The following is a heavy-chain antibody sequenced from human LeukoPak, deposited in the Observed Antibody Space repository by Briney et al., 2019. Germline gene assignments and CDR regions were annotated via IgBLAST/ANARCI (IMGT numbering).Heavy chain of an antibody. CDR1: GYTFTGYY. V-gene: IGHV1-46*01. CDR3: ARAAIAAEGPLH. J-gene: IGHJ4*02. D-gene: IGHD6-13*01. CDR2: INPNGGST. Sequence: ASVKVSCKASGYTFTGYYMHWVRQAPGQGLEWMGVINPNGGSTRYAQKFQGRVTMTSDTSTSTVYMELSSLRSEDTAVYYCARAAIAAEGPLHWGQGTLVTVSS.